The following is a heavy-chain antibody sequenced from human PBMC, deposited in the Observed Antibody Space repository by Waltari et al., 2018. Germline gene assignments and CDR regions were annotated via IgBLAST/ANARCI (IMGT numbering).Heavy chain of an antibody. J-gene: IGHJ3*01. CDR2: LYGTATT. D-gene: IGHD2-21*01. CDR3: TRRMMTAIAGGGASDV. V-gene: IGHV4-38-2*01. CDR1: GYSISSGWY. Sequence: QVQLQESGPRLVKPSETLSLSCAVSGYSISSGWYWVWMRHLPGKGLEWIGSLYGTATTSYMPSLQSRVTISAETSTNKFYLNLTAVTAADTATYYCTRRMMTAIAGGGASDVWGQGTLVTVSS.